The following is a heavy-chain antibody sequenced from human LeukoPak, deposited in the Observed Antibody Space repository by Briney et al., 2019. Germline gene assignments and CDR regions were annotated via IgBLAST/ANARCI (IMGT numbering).Heavy chain of an antibody. V-gene: IGHV3-23*01. J-gene: IGHJ4*02. CDR1: GFTFSSYA. CDR3: AKESGYDVDFDY. CDR2: ISGSGGST. D-gene: IGHD5-12*01. Sequence: GGSLRLSCAASGFTFSSYAMGWVRQAPGKGREWVSAISGSGGSTYYADSVKGRFTISRDNSKNTLYLQMNSLRADDTAVYYCAKESGYDVDFDYWGQGTLVTVSS.